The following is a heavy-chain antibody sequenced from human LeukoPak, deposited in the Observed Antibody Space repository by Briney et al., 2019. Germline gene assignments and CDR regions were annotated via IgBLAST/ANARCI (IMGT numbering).Heavy chain of an antibody. CDR3: AREPPYYDFWGGSFDY. J-gene: IGHJ4*02. CDR1: GGSISSYY. Sequence: SETLSLTCTVSGGSISSYYRSWIRQPPGKGLEWIGYIYYSGSTNYNPSLKSRVTISVDTSKNQFSLKLSSVTAADTAVYYCAREPPYYDFWGGSFDYWGQGTLVTVSS. V-gene: IGHV4-59*01. CDR2: IYYSGST. D-gene: IGHD3-3*01.